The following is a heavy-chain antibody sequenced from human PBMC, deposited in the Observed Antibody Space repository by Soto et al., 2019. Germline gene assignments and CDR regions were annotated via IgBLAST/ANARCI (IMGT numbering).Heavy chain of an antibody. Sequence: PSETLSLTCTVSGGSITNTRYFWGWIRQSPGKGLDWIGSFSYGGGTYFSPSLKSRLTISVDTSKNRFSLNLSSVTAADTAVYYCAISWATLMEVVPGLGKWGQGTLVIFSS. J-gene: IGHJ4*02. V-gene: IGHV4-39*01. CDR2: FSYGGGT. CDR3: AISWATLMEVVPGLGK. CDR1: GGSITNTRYF. D-gene: IGHD3-22*01.